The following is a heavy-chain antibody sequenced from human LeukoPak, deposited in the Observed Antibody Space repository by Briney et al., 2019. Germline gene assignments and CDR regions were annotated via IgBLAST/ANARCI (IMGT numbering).Heavy chain of an antibody. CDR1: GFTFSSYG. CDR2: IRYDGSNK. CDR3: ASLIQNVYYGSEGAGYFDL. D-gene: IGHD3-10*01. V-gene: IGHV3-30*02. J-gene: IGHJ2*01. Sequence: GGSLRLSCAASGFTFSSYGMHWVRQAPGKGLEWVAFIRYDGSNKYYADSVKGRFTISRDNSKDTLYLQMNSLRAEDTAVYYCASLIQNVYYGSEGAGYFDLWGRGTLVTVSS.